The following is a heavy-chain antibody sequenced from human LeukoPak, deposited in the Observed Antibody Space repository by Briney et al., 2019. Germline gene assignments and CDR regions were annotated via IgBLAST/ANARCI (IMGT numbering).Heavy chain of an antibody. J-gene: IGHJ4*02. CDR3: AREVPLRFFDY. V-gene: IGHV4-30-4*08. Sequence: SETLSLTCTVSGGSISSGDYYWSWIRQPPGKGLEWIGYIYYSGSTYYNPSLKSRVTISVDTSKNQFSLKLSSVTAADTAVYYCAREVPLRFFDYWGQGTLVTVSS. CDR2: IYYSGST. CDR1: GGSISSGDYY. D-gene: IGHD3-3*01.